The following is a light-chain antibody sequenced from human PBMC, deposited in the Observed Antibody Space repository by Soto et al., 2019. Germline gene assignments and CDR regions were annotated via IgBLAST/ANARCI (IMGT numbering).Light chain of an antibody. V-gene: IGLV2-14*03. Sequence: QSVLTQPGSVSGSPGQSISISCIGTSSDVGSYNYVSWYQQHPGRAPKLMIYEVINRPSGVSNRFSGSKSGNTASLTISGLQAEDEADYYCSSYTSSSTLVFGTGTKLTVL. J-gene: IGLJ1*01. CDR1: SSDVGSYNY. CDR2: EVI. CDR3: SSYTSSSTLV.